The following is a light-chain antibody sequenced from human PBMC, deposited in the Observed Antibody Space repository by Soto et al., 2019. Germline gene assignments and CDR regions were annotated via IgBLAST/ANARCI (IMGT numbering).Light chain of an antibody. J-gene: IGKJ3*01. CDR2: DAS. CDR3: QQYDTLRVT. CDR1: QDITNY. V-gene: IGKV1-33*01. Sequence: DIPMTQSPSSLSASVGDRVTITCQASQDITNYLNWYQQKPGKPPNLLIYDASNLETGVPYRFSGTGSGTDFTFTISSLHPEDIATYYCQQYDTLRVTFGPGTKVDIK.